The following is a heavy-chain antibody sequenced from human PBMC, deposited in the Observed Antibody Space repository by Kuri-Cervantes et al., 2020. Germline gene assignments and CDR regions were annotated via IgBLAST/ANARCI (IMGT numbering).Heavy chain of an antibody. Sequence: ASVKVSCKASGYTFTSYGISWVRQATGQGLEWMGWMNPNSGNTGYAQKFQGRVTMTRNTSISTAYMELSSLRSEDTAVYYCAADPPTRVGATPHDAFDIWGQGTMVTDSS. D-gene: IGHD1-26*01. J-gene: IGHJ3*02. V-gene: IGHV1-8*02. CDR2: MNPNSGNT. CDR1: GYTFTSYG. CDR3: AADPPTRVGATPHDAFDI.